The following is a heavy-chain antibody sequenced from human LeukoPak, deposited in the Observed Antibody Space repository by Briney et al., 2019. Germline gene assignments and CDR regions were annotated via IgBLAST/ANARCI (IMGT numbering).Heavy chain of an antibody. CDR2: IYSSVST. D-gene: IGHD7-27*01. Sequence: PSETLSLTCTVSGGSISSYYWSWIRQPAGKGLEWIGRIYSSVSTNYNPSLKSRVTMSVDTSKNQFSLKLNSVTAADTAVYYCTRFRWGSNWFDPWGQGTLVTVSS. J-gene: IGHJ5*02. V-gene: IGHV4-4*07. CDR1: GGSISSYY. CDR3: TRFRWGSNWFDP.